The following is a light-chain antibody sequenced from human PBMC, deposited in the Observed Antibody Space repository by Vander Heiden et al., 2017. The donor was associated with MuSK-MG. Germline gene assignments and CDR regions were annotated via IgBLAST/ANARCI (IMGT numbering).Light chain of an antibody. V-gene: IGKV3-20*01. J-gene: IGKJ4*01. Sequence: EIVLTQSPRTLSLSPVERATLPCRASQSVSSSYLAWYQQKPGQAPRLLIYGGATRATRIPDRFSGSGCGTDFTLTISRLEPEDFAVYYCQQYCSSPLLTFGGGTKVEIK. CDR2: GGA. CDR1: QSVSSSY. CDR3: QQYCSSPLLT.